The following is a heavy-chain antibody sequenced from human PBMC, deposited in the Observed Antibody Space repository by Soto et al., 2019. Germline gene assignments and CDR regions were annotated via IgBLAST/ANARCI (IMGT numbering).Heavy chain of an antibody. J-gene: IGHJ4*02. Sequence: LRLSCAVSGLSFSSHWMSWVRQAPGRGLEWVAELNPDGSQRYYVDSVKGRFTISRDNAEDSLYLQMDSLRVEDTAVYFCARDPAFGALDYWGQGTLVTVSS. CDR3: ARDPAFGALDY. D-gene: IGHD2-2*01. V-gene: IGHV3-7*01. CDR2: LNPDGSQR. CDR1: GLSFSSHW.